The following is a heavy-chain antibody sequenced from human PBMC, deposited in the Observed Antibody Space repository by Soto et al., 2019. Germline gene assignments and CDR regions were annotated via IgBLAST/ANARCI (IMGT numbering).Heavy chain of an antibody. Sequence: PSETLSLTCTVSGGSISSYYWSWIRQPPGKGLEWIGYIYYSGSTNYNPSLKSRVTISVDTAKNQFSLRLSSVTAADTAVYYCARHSRVHYDFDYWGQGTLVTVSS. CDR1: GGSISSYY. D-gene: IGHD3-3*01. CDR2: IYYSGST. J-gene: IGHJ4*02. V-gene: IGHV4-59*08. CDR3: ARHSRVHYDFDY.